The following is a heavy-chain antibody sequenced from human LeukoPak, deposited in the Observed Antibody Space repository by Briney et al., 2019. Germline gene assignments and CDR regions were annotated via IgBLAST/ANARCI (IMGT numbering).Heavy chain of an antibody. CDR1: GGSISSSNW. CDR2: IYHSGST. D-gene: IGHD3-10*01. J-gene: IGHJ3*02. V-gene: IGHV4-4*02. CDR3: ARAADLVRGVVGAFNI. Sequence: TETLSLTCAVSGGSISSSNWWSWVRQPPGKGLEWIGEIYHSGSTNYNPSLKSRVTISVDKSKNQFSLKLSSVTAADTAVYYCARAADLVRGVVGAFNIWSQGTMVTVS.